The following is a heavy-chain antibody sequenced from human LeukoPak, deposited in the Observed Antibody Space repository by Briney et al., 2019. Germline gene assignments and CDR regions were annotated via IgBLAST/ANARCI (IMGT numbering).Heavy chain of an antibody. Sequence: GASVKVSCKASGYTFSSYGISWVRQAPGQGLEWMGWISVYSGNTNCAQRFQGRVTMTTDTSTSTAYMELRSLRSDDTAVYYCARDANGVLGDYWGQGTLVTVSS. CDR2: ISVYSGNT. D-gene: IGHD2-8*01. CDR1: GYTFSSYG. CDR3: ARDANGVLGDY. V-gene: IGHV1-18*01. J-gene: IGHJ4*02.